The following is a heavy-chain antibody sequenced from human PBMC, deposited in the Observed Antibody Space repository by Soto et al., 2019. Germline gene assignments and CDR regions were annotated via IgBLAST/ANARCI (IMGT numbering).Heavy chain of an antibody. Sequence: PSETLSLTCTVSGGSISSDDYYWSWIRQAPGRGLEWIGHIHSSGSIYYNPSLKSRATMSIDTAGNQFSLKVSSVTVADTAVYYCARDLDGLHDDTSGPFPRPGWGQGTLVTVSS. V-gene: IGHV4-30-4*01. CDR1: GGSISSDDYY. CDR3: ARDLDGLHDDTSGPFPRPG. CDR2: IHSSGSI. J-gene: IGHJ1*01. D-gene: IGHD3-22*01.